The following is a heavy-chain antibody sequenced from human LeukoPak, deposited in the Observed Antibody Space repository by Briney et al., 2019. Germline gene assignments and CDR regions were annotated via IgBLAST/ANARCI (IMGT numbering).Heavy chain of an antibody. Sequence: GGSLRLSCTASGFTFDDYGMNWVRQAPGKGLEWVCGINRNGGSTGYADSVKGRFTISRDNAKSSAYLQMNSLRAEDTALYYCARLQTYSSSAIDYWGQGTLVTVSS. D-gene: IGHD6-6*01. V-gene: IGHV3-20*04. CDR1: GFTFDDYG. CDR3: ARLQTYSSSAIDY. J-gene: IGHJ4*02. CDR2: INRNGGST.